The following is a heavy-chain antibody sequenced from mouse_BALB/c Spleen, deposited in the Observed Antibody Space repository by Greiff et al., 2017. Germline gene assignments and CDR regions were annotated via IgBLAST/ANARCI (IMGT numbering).Heavy chain of an antibody. CDR2: INPNNGGT. Sequence: VQLQQSGPELVKPGASVKIPCKASGYTFTDYNMDWVKQSHGKSLEWIGDINPNNGGTIYNQKFKGKATLTVDKSSSTAYMELRSLTSEDTAVYYCARPHYYGSGYYAMDNWGQGTSVTVSS. J-gene: IGHJ4*01. V-gene: IGHV1-18*01. CDR1: GYTFTDYN. D-gene: IGHD1-1*01. CDR3: ARPHYYGSGYYAMDN.